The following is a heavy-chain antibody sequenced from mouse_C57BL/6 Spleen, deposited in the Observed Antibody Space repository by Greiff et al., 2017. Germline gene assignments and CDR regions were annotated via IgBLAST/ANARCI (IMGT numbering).Heavy chain of an antibody. CDR2: IDPSDSYT. J-gene: IGHJ4*01. Sequence: QVQLQQPGAELVKPGASVKLSCKASGYTFTSYWMQWVKQRPGQGLEWIGEIDPSDSYTNYNQKFKGKATLTVDPSSRSAYMQLISLTSEDSAVYYGARVGYCNYSDAMDYWGQGTSVTVSS. D-gene: IGHD2-1*01. V-gene: IGHV1-50*01. CDR1: GYTFTSYW. CDR3: ARVGYCNYSDAMDY.